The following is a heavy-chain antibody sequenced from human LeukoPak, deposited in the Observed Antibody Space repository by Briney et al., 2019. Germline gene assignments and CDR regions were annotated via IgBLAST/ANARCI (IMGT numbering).Heavy chain of an antibody. J-gene: IGHJ4*02. D-gene: IGHD4-17*01. CDR1: GFTFSSYG. V-gene: IGHV3-23*01. CDR3: ARERDDYDDPGPLDY. Sequence: GGSLRLSCAGSGFTFSSYGMSWVRQTPGKGLEWVSAISGSGVSTYYVDSVKGRFSISRDNSKNTLYLDMNSLRAGDTAVYYCARERDDYDDPGPLDYWGQGTLVTVSS. CDR2: ISGSGVST.